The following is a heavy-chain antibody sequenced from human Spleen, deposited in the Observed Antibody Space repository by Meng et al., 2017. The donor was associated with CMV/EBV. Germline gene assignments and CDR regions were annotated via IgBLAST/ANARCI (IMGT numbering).Heavy chain of an antibody. J-gene: IGHJ4*02. CDR2: ISDGSTYI. CDR3: AKDRVWGGDYQTTPLGYYFAY. CDR1: YT. Sequence: YTMSWVRQAPRTGLEWVSSISDGSTYISYADSVRGRFSISRDNAKNSLHLQMNSLRVEDTAVYYCAKDRVWGGDYQTTPLGYYFAYWGQGTLVTVSS. D-gene: IGHD4-17*01. V-gene: IGHV3-21*01.